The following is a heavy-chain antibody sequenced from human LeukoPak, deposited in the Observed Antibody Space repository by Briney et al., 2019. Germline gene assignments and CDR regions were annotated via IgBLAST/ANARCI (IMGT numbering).Heavy chain of an antibody. CDR3: SRWLGYYYCGMDV. J-gene: IGHJ6*02. CDR2: IKQDGSEK. D-gene: IGHD6-19*01. Sequence: GGSLRLSCAASGFTFSSYWMSWVRQAPGKGLEWVANIKQDGSEKYYVDSVKGRFTISRDNAKNSLYLQMNSLRAEDTAVYYCSRWLGYYYCGMDVWGQGTTVTVSS. V-gene: IGHV3-7*01. CDR1: GFTFSSYW.